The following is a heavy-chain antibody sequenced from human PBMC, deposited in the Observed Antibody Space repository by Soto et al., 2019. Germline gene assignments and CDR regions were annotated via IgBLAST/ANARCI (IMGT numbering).Heavy chain of an antibody. J-gene: IGHJ6*02. D-gene: IGHD4-4*01. V-gene: IGHV5-51*01. CDR3: ARHASSRTSNYDYYAVDV. CDR1: GYSSSTYW. Sequence: PGESLKISCNASGYSSSTYWICWVRQMPWKGLDWMGVIYPGDSDSRYNPSFQGHVTISADKSISTAYPQRSSLRASDSAIYYCARHASSRTSNYDYYAVDVWGLGTTVTVSS. CDR2: IYPGDSDS.